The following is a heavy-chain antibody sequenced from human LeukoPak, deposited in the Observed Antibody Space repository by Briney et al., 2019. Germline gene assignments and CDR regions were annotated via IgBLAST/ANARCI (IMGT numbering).Heavy chain of an antibody. Sequence: SETLSLTCTVSGYSISSGYYWGWIRQPPGKGLEWIGSIYHSGSTYYNPSLKSRVTISVDTSKNQFSLKLSSVTAADTAVYYCARVPLYSGSYFPIWGQGTLVTVSS. D-gene: IGHD1-26*01. J-gene: IGHJ4*02. CDR1: GYSISSGYY. CDR2: IYHSGST. V-gene: IGHV4-38-2*02. CDR3: ARVPLYSGSYFPI.